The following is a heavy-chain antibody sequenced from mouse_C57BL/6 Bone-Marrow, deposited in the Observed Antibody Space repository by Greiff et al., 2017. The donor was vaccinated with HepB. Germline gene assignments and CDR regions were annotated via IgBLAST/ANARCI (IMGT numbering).Heavy chain of an antibody. J-gene: IGHJ3*01. CDR1: GYTFTSYG. D-gene: IGHD2-2*01. CDR2: IYPRSGNT. CDR3: ARGGGYVWFAY. Sequence: QVQLQQSGAELARPGASVKLSCKASGYTFTSYGISWVKQRTGKGLEWIGEIYPRSGNTYYNEKFKGKATLTVDKSSSQAYMELRSLTSEDSAVYFCARGGGYVWFAYWGQGTLVTVSA. V-gene: IGHV1-81*01.